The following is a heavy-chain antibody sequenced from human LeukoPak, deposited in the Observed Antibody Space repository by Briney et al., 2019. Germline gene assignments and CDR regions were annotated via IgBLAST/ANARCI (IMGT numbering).Heavy chain of an antibody. V-gene: IGHV1-18*01. CDR1: GYTFTSYG. J-gene: IGHJ6*03. D-gene: IGHD2-15*01. CDR2: ISAYNGNT. CDR3: ARGIFGGYYYYIDV. Sequence: VASVKVSCKAAGYTFTSYGISWVRQAPGQGLEWMGWISAYNGNTNYAQKLQGRVIMTTDTSTSTAYMELRSLRSDDTAVYYCARGIFGGYYYYIDVWGKGTTVTVSS.